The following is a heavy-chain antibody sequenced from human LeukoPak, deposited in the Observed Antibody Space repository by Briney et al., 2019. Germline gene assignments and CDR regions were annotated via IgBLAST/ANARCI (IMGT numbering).Heavy chain of an antibody. V-gene: IGHV4-38-2*02. CDR2: IYHSGST. Sequence: PSETLSLTCTVSGYSISSGYYWGWIRQPPGKGLEWIGSIYHSGSTYYNPSLKSRVTISVDTSKNQFSLKLSSVTAADTAVYYCARGRGYSYGGFDYWGQGTLVTVSS. D-gene: IGHD5-18*01. CDR1: GYSISSGYY. J-gene: IGHJ4*02. CDR3: ARGRGYSYGGFDY.